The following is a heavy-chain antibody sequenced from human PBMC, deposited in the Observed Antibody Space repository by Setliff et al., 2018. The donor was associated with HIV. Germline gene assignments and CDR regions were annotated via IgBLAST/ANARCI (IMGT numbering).Heavy chain of an antibody. D-gene: IGHD3-22*01. CDR2: INHSGST. CDR3: AQDYYDSGGYYPTEYFQH. V-gene: IGHV4-34*01. CDR1: GGSFSGYY. Sequence: SETLSLTCAVYGGSFSGYYWSWIRQPPGKGLEWIGEINHSGSTNYNPSLQSRVTISVDTSKNQFSLKLSSVTAADTAVYYCAQDYYDSGGYYPTEYFQHWGQGTLVTVSS. J-gene: IGHJ1*01.